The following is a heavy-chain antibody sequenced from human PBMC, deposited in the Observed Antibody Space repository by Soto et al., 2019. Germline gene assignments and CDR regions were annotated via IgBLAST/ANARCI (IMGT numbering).Heavy chain of an antibody. D-gene: IGHD3-16*01. CDR1: GGSISSYY. V-gene: IGHV4-59*01. Sequence: PSETLSLTCTVSGGSISSYYWSWIRQPPGKGLEWIGYIYYSGSTNYNPSLKSRVTISVDTSKNQFSLKLSSVTAADTAVYYCARGRLIAKRSTPCFDYWGQGTLVTVSS. CDR2: IYYSGST. CDR3: ARGRLIAKRSTPCFDY. J-gene: IGHJ4*02.